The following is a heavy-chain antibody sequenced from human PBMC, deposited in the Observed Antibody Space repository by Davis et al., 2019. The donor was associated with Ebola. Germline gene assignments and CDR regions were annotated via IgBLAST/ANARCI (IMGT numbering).Heavy chain of an antibody. CDR2: ISYDGSNK. CDR3: SSGYSQAYYWYFDL. D-gene: IGHD3-22*01. Sequence: GESLKISCAASGFTFSSYAMHWVRQAPGKGLEWVAVISYDGSNKYYADSVKGRFTIARDSSKNTLYLQMNRLGAEDTAVYYCSSGYSQAYYWYFDLWGRGTLVTVSS. J-gene: IGHJ2*01. CDR1: GFTFSSYA. V-gene: IGHV3-30-3*01.